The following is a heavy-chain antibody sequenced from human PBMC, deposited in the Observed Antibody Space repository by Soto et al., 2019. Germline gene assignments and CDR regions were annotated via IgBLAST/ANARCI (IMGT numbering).Heavy chain of an antibody. CDR1: NYSISSGYY. CDR3: ARVAFGPIDY. Sequence: SETLSLTCTVSNYSISSGYYWCWIRQSPGEGLEWIVSMYHSGTTYYNPSLKSRVTISIDTPKNQFSLKLTSVTSADTAVYFCARVAFGPIDYWGQGTMVTVSS. D-gene: IGHD3-16*01. J-gene: IGHJ4*02. V-gene: IGHV4-38-2*02. CDR2: MYHSGTT.